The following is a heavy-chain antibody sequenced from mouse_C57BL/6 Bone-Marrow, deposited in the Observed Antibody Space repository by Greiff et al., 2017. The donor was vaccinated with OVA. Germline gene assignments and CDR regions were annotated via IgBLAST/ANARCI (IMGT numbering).Heavy chain of an antibody. CDR3: ARSGYYYGSPYWYFDV. CDR2: IDPSDSYT. D-gene: IGHD1-1*01. V-gene: IGHV1-69*01. Sequence: QVQLHQPGAELVMPGASVKLSCKASGYTFTSYWMHWVKQRPGQGLEWIGEIDPSDSYTNYNQKFKGKSTLTVDKSSSTAYMQLSSLTSEDSAVYYCARSGYYYGSPYWYFDVWGTGTTVTVSS. CDR1: GYTFTSYW. J-gene: IGHJ1*03.